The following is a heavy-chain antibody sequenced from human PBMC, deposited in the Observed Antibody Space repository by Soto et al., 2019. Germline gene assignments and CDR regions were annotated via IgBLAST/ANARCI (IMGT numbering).Heavy chain of an antibody. D-gene: IGHD6-19*01. CDR3: ARVRASIAVAGDY. CDR1: GFTFSSYS. V-gene: IGHV3-48*02. CDR2: ISSSSSTI. J-gene: IGHJ4*02. Sequence: VQLVESGGGLVQPGGSLRLSCAASGFTFSSYSMNWVRQAPGKGLEWVSYISSSSSTIYYADSVKGRFTISRDNAKNSLYLHMNSLRDEDTAVYYCARVRASIAVAGDYWGQGTLVTVSS.